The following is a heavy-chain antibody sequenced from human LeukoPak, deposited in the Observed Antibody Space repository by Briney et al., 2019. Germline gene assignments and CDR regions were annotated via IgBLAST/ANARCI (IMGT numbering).Heavy chain of an antibody. CDR1: GFTFSSYA. J-gene: IGHJ5*02. V-gene: IGHV3-23*01. CDR3: TKGPMGLDWVDP. Sequence: GGSLRLSCAASGFTFSSYAMSWVRQAPGEGREWVSAISGSGGSTYYADSVKGRFTISRDNSKNTLYLQMNSLRAEDTAVYYCTKGPMGLDWVDPWGQGTLVTVSS. CDR2: ISGSGGST. D-gene: IGHD3-16*01.